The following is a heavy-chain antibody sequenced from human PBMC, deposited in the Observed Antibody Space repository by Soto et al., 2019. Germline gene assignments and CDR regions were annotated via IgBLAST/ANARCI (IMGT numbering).Heavy chain of an antibody. V-gene: IGHV3-48*02. D-gene: IGHD5-12*01. Sequence: WGSLRPSCAPPGFPFSTYSMTWARQPPGKGLEWVSYISSSSSTIYYADSVKGRFTISRDNAKNSLYLQMNSLRDEDTAVYYCARYSGYDYYYGMDVWGQGTTVTVSS. CDR2: ISSSSSTI. J-gene: IGHJ6*02. CDR1: GFPFSTYS. CDR3: ARYSGYDYYYGMDV.